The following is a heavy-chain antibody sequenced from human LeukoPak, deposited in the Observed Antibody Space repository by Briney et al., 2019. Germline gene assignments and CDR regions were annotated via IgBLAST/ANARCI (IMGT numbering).Heavy chain of an antibody. CDR2: ISSSSYI. D-gene: IGHD6-25*01. CDR1: GFTFSSYS. V-gene: IGHV3-21*01. J-gene: IGHJ5*02. Sequence: GGSLRLSCAASGFTFSSYSMTWVRQAPGKGLEWVSSISSSSYIYYADSVKGRFTISRDNAKNSLYPQMNSLRAEDTAVYYCARDTRRLGSWFDPWGQGTLVTVSS. CDR3: ARDTRRLGSWFDP.